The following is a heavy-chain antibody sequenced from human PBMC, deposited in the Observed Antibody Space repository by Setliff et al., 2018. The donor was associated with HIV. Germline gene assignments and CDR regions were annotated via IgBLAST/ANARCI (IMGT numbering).Heavy chain of an antibody. J-gene: IGHJ4*02. V-gene: IGHV1-2*02. D-gene: IGHD4-17*01. CDR2: ISPSGGT. Sequence: ASVKVSCKASGYAFTSQFMHWVRQAPGQGLEWMGIISPSGGTYYAQNFQGRVTMTRDTSINTAYMELSRLRSDDTAVYYCARDDHGDPFDYWGQGTLVTVSS. CDR1: GYAFTSQF. CDR3: ARDDHGDPFDY.